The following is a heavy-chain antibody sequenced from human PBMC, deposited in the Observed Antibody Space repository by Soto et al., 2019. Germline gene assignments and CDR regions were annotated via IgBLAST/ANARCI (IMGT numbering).Heavy chain of an antibody. J-gene: IGHJ4*02. CDR3: ARDALGRARFLFLAH. Sequence: SETLSLTSTVFGGSISSYYWSWIRQPPGKGLEWIGYITYSGSTEYNPSLESRVTISLDTSKNQFSLKLSTVTAADTAMYFCARDALGRARFLFLAHWGRGTLDPVSP. V-gene: IGHV4-59*01. CDR1: GGSISSYY. CDR2: ITYSGST. D-gene: IGHD3-3*01.